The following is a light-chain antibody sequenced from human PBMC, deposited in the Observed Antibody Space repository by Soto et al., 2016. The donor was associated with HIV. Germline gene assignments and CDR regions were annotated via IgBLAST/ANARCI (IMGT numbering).Light chain of an antibody. Sequence: DIQMTQSPSSLSASVGDRVTITCQASQDISRYLNWYQQKPGQAPHVLISDASNLETGVPSRFSASGSGTHFTLTISGLRREDIGTYYCQQYASSLFTFGPGTILDLK. CDR1: QDISRY. CDR3: QQYASSLFT. J-gene: IGKJ3*01. V-gene: IGKV1-33*01. CDR2: DAS.